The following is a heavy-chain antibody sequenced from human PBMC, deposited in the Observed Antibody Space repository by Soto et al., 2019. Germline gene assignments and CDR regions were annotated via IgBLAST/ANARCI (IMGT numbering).Heavy chain of an antibody. CDR1: GFTFGSHA. CDR2: ISGSGGSA. D-gene: IGHD3-3*01. V-gene: IGHV3-23*01. J-gene: IGHJ4*02. CDR3: AKEPYSDFWSAYYYFDY. Sequence: AGVSLRLSFAASGFTFGSHAMIWFRQAPGKGLEWVLAISGSGGSAYYADSVKGRFTISRDNSINTLYLQMNSLRAEDTALYYCAKEPYSDFWSAYYYFDYWGQGTLVTVSS.